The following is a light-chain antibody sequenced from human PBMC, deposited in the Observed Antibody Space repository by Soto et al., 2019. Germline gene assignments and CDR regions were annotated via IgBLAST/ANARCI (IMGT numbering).Light chain of an antibody. V-gene: IGLV2-14*01. CDR1: SSDVGGYNS. CDR2: DVS. Sequence: QSALTQPASVSGPPGQSITISCTGTSSDVGGYNSVSWYQQHPGKAPKLMIYDVSNRPSGVSNRFSGSKSGNTASLTISVLQAEDEADYYCSSYTSSSTLVVFGGGTQLTVL. J-gene: IGLJ2*01. CDR3: SSYTSSSTLVV.